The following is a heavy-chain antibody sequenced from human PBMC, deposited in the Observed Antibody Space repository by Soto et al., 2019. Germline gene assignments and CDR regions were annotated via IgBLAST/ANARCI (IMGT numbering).Heavy chain of an antibody. CDR2: IYYSGST. V-gene: IGHV4-61*01. CDR1: GGSVSSGSYY. Sequence: SETLSLTCTVSGGSVSSGSYYWSWIRQPPGKGLEWIGYIYYSGSTNYNPSLKSRVTISVDTSKNQFSLKLSSVTAADTAVYYCARDVGLYYSSGYSHLGYYYYGMDVWGQGTMVTVSS. D-gene: IGHD3-22*01. CDR3: ARDVGLYYSSGYSHLGYYYYGMDV. J-gene: IGHJ6*02.